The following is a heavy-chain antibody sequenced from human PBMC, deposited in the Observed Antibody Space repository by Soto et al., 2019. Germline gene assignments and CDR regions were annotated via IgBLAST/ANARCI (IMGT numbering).Heavy chain of an antibody. CDR1: GYTFTSYA. V-gene: IGHV1-3*01. J-gene: IGHJ4*02. Sequence: QVQLVQSGAEVKKPGASVKVSCKASGYTFTSYAMHWVRQAPGQRLEWMGWINAGNGNTKYSQKFQGRVTITRDTSASTAYMELSSLRSEDTAVYYCARETGWGSSSPSRYFDYWGQGTLVTVSS. CDR2: INAGNGNT. D-gene: IGHD6-13*01. CDR3: ARETGWGSSSPSRYFDY.